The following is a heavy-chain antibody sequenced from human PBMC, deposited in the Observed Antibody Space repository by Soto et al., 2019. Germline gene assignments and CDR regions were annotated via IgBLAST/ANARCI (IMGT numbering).Heavy chain of an antibody. D-gene: IGHD3-3*01. J-gene: IGHJ6*02. V-gene: IGHV4-59*01. CDR3: ARGLDRPSGMGV. CDR1: GGSISSYY. Sequence: QVQLQESGPGLVKPSETLSLTCTVSGGSISSYYWSWIRQPPGKGLEWIGYIYYSGSTNYTPSLKSRVTISVDTSKNQFSMKLSSVTAADTAVYYCARGLDRPSGMGVWGQGTTVTVSS. CDR2: IYYSGST.